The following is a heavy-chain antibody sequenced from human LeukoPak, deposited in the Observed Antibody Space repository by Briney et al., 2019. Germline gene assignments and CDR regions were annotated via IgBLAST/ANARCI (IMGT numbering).Heavy chain of an antibody. J-gene: IGHJ4*02. CDR3: ARDNSATSDCSSSSCYHFDY. Sequence: ASVQVSCKAFGYTFNIYGITWVRQAPGQGLEWLGWISGYNGNTNHAQKVQGRVTMTTDTSTRTAFMVLRSLRSDDTAVYYCARDNSATSDCSSSSCYHFDYWGQGTLVTVSS. CDR1: GYTFNIYG. D-gene: IGHD2-15*01. V-gene: IGHV1-18*01. CDR2: ISGYNGNT.